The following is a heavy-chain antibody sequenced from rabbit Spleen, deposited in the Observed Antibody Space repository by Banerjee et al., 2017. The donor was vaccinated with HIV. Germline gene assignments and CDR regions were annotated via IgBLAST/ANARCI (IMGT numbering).Heavy chain of an antibody. CDR1: GFSFSGSYW. CDR2: IRTGDGYT. V-gene: IGHV1S45*01. J-gene: IGHJ4*01. CDR3: ARDDETDNYYFTL. D-gene: IGHD2-1*01. Sequence: EESGGGLVQPEGSLTLTCTASGFSFSGSYWICWVRQAPGKGLEWIGCIRTGDGYTYYASWAKGRFTITRSTSLNTVTLQMTSLTAADTATYFCARDDETDNYYFTLWGPGTLVTVS.